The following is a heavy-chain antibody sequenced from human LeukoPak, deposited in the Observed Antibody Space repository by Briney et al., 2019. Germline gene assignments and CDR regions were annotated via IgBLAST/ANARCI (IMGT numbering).Heavy chain of an antibody. CDR1: GFTFSSYA. J-gene: IGHJ5*02. CDR2: ISYDGSNK. CDR3: ARERREWDFLSRWFDP. Sequence: GRSLRLSCAASGFTFSSYAMHWVRQAPGKGLEWVAVISYDGSNKYYADSVKGRFTISRDNSKNTLYLQKKSLGAEDTGVYYCARERREWDFLSRWFDPGGQGTRVTVS. D-gene: IGHD1-26*01. V-gene: IGHV3-30-3*01.